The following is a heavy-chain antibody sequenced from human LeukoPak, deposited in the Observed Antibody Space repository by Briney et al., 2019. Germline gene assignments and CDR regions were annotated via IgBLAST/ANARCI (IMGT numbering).Heavy chain of an antibody. J-gene: IGHJ4*02. D-gene: IGHD3-22*01. V-gene: IGHV4-59*01. Sequence: PSETLSLTCTVSGGSISTYFWSWIRQPPGKGLEWIGYVYYSGSTNYNPSLKSRVSISVDTSENQFSLKLTSVTAADTAVYYCARVRALSYYDSSGDLYYFEYWGQGTLVTVSS. CDR2: VYYSGST. CDR3: ARVRALSYYDSSGDLYYFEY. CDR1: GGSISTYF.